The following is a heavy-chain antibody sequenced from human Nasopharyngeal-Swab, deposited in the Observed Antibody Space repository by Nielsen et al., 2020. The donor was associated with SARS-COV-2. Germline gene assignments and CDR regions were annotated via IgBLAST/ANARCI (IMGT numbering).Heavy chain of an antibody. V-gene: IGHV4-59*12. D-gene: IGHD3-3*01. CDR3: ARVPSITIFGVVDY. CDR1: AGSISSYY. Sequence: SETLSLTCTVSAGSISSYYWSWIRQPPGKGLEWIGYIYYNGSTNYNPSLKSRVTISVDTSKNQFSLKLSSVTAADTAVYYCARVPSITIFGVVDYWGQGTLVTVSS. J-gene: IGHJ4*02. CDR2: IYYNGST.